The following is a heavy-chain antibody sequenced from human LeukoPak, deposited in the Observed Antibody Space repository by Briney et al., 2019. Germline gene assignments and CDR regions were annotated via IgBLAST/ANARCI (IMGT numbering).Heavy chain of an antibody. Sequence: PGGSLRLSCAGSGFIFSDFYINWIRQSPGKGLEWLAYISPDGSYTTYGDSVKGRFVISRDNAKNSVSLQMNSLRAEDTAVYYCAKDRPTGTVEDYWGQGTLVTVSS. J-gene: IGHJ4*02. CDR2: ISPDGSYT. CDR1: GFIFSDFY. CDR3: AKDRPTGTVEDY. D-gene: IGHD4-17*01. V-gene: IGHV3-11*05.